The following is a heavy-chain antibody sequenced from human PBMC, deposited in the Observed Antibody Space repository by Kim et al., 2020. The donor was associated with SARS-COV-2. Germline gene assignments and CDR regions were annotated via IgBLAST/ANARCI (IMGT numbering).Heavy chain of an antibody. V-gene: IGHV4-59*08. D-gene: IGHD3-3*01. Sequence: NPSLKSRVTRAVDTSKNQFSLQLTSETAADTAVYYCARQPNRLLEWLLDYWGQGTLVTVSS. J-gene: IGHJ4*02. CDR3: ARQPNRLLEWLLDY.